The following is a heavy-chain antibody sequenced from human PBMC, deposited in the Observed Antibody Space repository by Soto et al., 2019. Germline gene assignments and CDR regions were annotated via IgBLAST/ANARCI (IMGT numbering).Heavy chain of an antibody. CDR3: ARDRQYGSGYGMDV. Sequence: QVQLVESGGGVVQPGRSLRLSCAASGFTFSSYGMHWVRQAPGKGLEWVAVTWYDGSNKYYADSVKGRFTISRDNSKNTLYLQMNSLRAEATAVYYCARDRQYGSGYGMDVWGQGTTVTVSS. CDR1: GFTFSSYG. CDR2: TWYDGSNK. J-gene: IGHJ6*02. D-gene: IGHD3-10*01. V-gene: IGHV3-33*01.